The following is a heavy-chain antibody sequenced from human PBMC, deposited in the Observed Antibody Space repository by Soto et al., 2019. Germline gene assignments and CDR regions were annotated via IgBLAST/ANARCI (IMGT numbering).Heavy chain of an antibody. V-gene: IGHV3-11*03. CDR3: AAAITGYDYYYGMDV. CDR2: INSNSLYT. J-gene: IGHJ6*02. CDR1: GFTFSDNY. Sequence: PGGSLRLSCAGSGFTFSDNYMAWIRQAPGKGLEWVSYINSNSLYTHYADSVKGRFTISRDNSKNTLYLQMNSLRAEDTAVYYCAAAITGYDYYYGMDVWGQGTTVTVSS. D-gene: IGHD3-9*01.